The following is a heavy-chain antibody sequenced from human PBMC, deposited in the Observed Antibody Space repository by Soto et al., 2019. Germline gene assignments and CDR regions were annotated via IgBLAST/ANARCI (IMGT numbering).Heavy chain of an antibody. Sequence: SVKVSCKTSGYIFTAYSMRWVRQAPGQGLEWMGGIIPIFGTANYAQKFQGRVTITADESTSTAYMELSSLRSEDTAVYYCASTRYCSGGSCYYAYWGQGTLVTVSS. V-gene: IGHV1-69*13. CDR2: IIPIFGTA. J-gene: IGHJ4*02. CDR3: ASTRYCSGGSCYYAY. D-gene: IGHD2-15*01. CDR1: GYIFTAYS.